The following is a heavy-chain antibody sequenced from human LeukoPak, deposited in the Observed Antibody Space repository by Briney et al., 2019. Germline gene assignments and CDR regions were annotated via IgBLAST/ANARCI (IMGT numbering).Heavy chain of an antibody. V-gene: IGHV3-66*01. CDR1: GFTVSSNY. Sequence: GGSLRLSCAASGFTVSSNYMGWVRQAPGKGLEWVSVIYSGGDTYYAGSVKGRFTISRDNSKNMIYLEMTSLKAEDTAVYYCAGSIAARPDWGQGTLVTVSS. CDR3: AGSIAARPD. D-gene: IGHD6-6*01. CDR2: IYSGGDT. J-gene: IGHJ4*02.